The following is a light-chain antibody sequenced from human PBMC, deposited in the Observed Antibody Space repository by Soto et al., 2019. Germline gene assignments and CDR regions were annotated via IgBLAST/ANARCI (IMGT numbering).Light chain of an antibody. CDR1: QSVSSSY. V-gene: IGKV3-20*01. CDR2: GAS. CDR3: QHDCSSPPVT. Sequence: ESVLTQSPGTLSLSPGERATLSCRASQSVSSSYLAWYQQKPGQAPRLLIYGASGRATGIPDRFSGSGSGTDFTLTISRLEPEDFAVYYCQHDCSSPPVTFGQGTRLEIK. J-gene: IGKJ5*01.